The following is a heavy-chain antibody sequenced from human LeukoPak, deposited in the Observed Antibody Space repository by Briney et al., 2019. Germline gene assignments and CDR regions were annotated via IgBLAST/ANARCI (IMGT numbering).Heavy chain of an antibody. CDR3: ARDLLPDYYDSSVFEPFDY. CDR1: GFTFSSYN. J-gene: IGHJ4*02. Sequence: PGGSLRLSCAASGFTFSSYNMNWVRQAPGKGLEWVSSISSSSSYIYYADSVKGRFTISRDNAKNSLYLQMNSLRAEDTAVYYCARDLLPDYYDSSVFEPFDYWGQGTLVTVSS. CDR2: ISSSSSYI. V-gene: IGHV3-21*01. D-gene: IGHD3-22*01.